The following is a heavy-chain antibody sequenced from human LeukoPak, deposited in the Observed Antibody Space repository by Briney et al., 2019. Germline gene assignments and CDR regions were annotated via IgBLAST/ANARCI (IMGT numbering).Heavy chain of an antibody. Sequence: GGSLRLSCAASGFTFSTYAMTWVRQAPGKGLQWVSTISVSGENAYYADSVKGRFTISRDISKSTLYLQMNSLRDEDTALYYCAKYGSGTYYNGLHWGQGTLVTVSS. D-gene: IGHD3-10*01. V-gene: IGHV3-23*01. CDR1: GFTFSTYA. CDR3: AKYGSGTYYNGLH. CDR2: ISVSGENA. J-gene: IGHJ4*02.